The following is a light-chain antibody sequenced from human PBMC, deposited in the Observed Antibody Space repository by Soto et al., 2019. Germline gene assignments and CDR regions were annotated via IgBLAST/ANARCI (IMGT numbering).Light chain of an antibody. CDR3: CSYAGSSTFYV. V-gene: IGLV2-23*02. Sequence: QSALTQPASVSGSPGQSITISCTGTSTDVGCYNLVSWYQQHPGKAPKLIIYEVSKRPSGVSNRFSGSKSGNTASLTISGLLAEDEADYYCCSYAGSSTFYVFGTGTKLTVL. CDR1: STDVGCYNL. J-gene: IGLJ1*01. CDR2: EVS.